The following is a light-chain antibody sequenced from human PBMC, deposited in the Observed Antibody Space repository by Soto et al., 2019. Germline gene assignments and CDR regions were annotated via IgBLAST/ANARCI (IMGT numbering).Light chain of an antibody. CDR2: EDT. J-gene: IGLJ1*01. CDR1: SSDVGSYNL. Sequence: QSVLTQPASVSGSPGQSIAISCTGTSSDVGSYNLVSWYQQHPGKAPKLMIYEDTKRPSGVSDRFSGSKSGNTASLTISGLQAEDEADYYCCSYATSSTYVFGTRTKVTVL. V-gene: IGLV2-23*01. CDR3: CSYATSSTYV.